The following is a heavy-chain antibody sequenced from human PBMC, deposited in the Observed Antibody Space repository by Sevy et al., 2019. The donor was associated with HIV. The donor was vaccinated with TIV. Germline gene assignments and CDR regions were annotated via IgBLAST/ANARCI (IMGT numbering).Heavy chain of an antibody. V-gene: IGHV1-18*01. CDR3: GKCTLWVYDPTNRKCGMDV. J-gene: IGHJ6*02. D-gene: IGHD5-12*01. CDR2: SSPFTGSP. CDR1: GYNFINYG. Sequence: ASVKVSCKASGYNFINYGISWVRQAPGQGLEWVGGSSPFTGSPNYPQKLQDRVTVTTDTATNTGYMELRNLRSDDTAVYYCGKCTLWVYDPTNRKCGMDVWGQGTTVTVSS.